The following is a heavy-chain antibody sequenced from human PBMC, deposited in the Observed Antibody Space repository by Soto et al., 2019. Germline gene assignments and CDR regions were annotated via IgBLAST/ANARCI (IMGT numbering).Heavy chain of an antibody. CDR1: GFTFSSYA. J-gene: IGHJ5*02. CDR3: AKAPYSSGWYGVDNWFDP. V-gene: IGHV3-23*01. D-gene: IGHD6-19*01. Sequence: EVQLLESGGGLVQPGGSLRLSCAASGFTFSSYAMSWVRQAPGKGLEWVSAISGSGGSTYYADSAKGRFTISRDNSKNTLYLQMNSLRAEDTAVYYCAKAPYSSGWYGVDNWFDPWGQGTLVTVSS. CDR2: ISGSGGST.